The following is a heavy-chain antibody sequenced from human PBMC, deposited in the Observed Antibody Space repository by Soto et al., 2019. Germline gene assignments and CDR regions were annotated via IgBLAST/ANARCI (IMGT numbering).Heavy chain of an antibody. CDR2: IIPVFGTG. V-gene: IGHV1-69*01. D-gene: IGHD6-13*01. Sequence: PGQGLAWLGGIIPVFGTGNYAQKFQGRVTITADESTSTAYMELNRLRSEDTAVYYCARDNPYTSSFGNGFDPWGQGNLVIVS. J-gene: IGHJ5*02. CDR3: ARDNPYTSSFGNGFDP.